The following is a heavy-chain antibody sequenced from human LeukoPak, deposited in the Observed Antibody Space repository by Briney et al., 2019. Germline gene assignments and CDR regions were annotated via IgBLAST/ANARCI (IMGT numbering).Heavy chain of an antibody. J-gene: IGHJ6*02. D-gene: IGHD2-15*01. Sequence: GGSLRLSCAASGFSVSNYYMSWVRQAPGKGLEWVSYISSSGSTIYYADSVKGRFTISRDNAKNSLYLQMNSLRAEDTAVYYCARDPAVVVAATLNYGMDVWGQGTTVTVSS. CDR2: ISSSGSTI. CDR1: GFSVSNYY. CDR3: ARDPAVVVAATLNYGMDV. V-gene: IGHV3-11*01.